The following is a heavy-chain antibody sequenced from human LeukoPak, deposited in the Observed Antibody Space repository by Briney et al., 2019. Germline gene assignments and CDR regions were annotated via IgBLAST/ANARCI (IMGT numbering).Heavy chain of an antibody. CDR1: GFTFSIYE. CDR3: ARASQGYDMDV. J-gene: IGHJ6*02. Sequence: GGSLKLSCAASGFTFSIYEMNRVRQAPGKGLEWVSYISSSGSTIYYADSVKGRFTISRDNAKNSLYLQMNSLRAEDTAVYYCARASQGYDMDVGGQGTTVTVSS. CDR2: ISSSGSTI. V-gene: IGHV3-48*03.